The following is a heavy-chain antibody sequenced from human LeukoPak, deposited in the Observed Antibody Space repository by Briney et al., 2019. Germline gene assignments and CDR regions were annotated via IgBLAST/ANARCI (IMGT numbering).Heavy chain of an antibody. Sequence: ASVKVSCKASGYTFASYDINWVRQATGQGLERMGWVNPKSGNTGYAQKFQGRVTMTRNTSISTAYMELSSLRSEDTAVYYCARDPGTRGGDAFDIWGQGTMVTVSS. CDR3: ARDPGTRGGDAFDI. V-gene: IGHV1-8*01. CDR1: GYTFASYD. J-gene: IGHJ3*02. CDR2: VNPKSGNT. D-gene: IGHD1-14*01.